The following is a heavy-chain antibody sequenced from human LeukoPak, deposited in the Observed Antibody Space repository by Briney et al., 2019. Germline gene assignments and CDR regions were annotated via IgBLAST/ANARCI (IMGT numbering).Heavy chain of an antibody. CDR3: ARDPRV. V-gene: IGHV3-48*02. J-gene: IGHJ4*02. CDR1: GFTFSSYS. CDR2: ISSTSSNI. Sequence: PGGSLRLSCAASGFTFSSYSMNWVRQAPGKGLEWVSYISSTSSNIYYADSVKGRFTISRDNDKNSLYLQMDSLRDDDTAVYYCARDPRVWGQGTLVTVSS.